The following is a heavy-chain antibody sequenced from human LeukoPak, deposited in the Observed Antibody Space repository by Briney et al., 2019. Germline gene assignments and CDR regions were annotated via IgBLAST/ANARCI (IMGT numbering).Heavy chain of an antibody. Sequence: GGTLRLSCAASGFTFSSYGMSWVRQAPGKGLEWVSAISGSGGSTYYADSVKGRFTISRDNSKNTLYLQMNSLRAEDTAVYYCARDLGGYGDYGTNFDYWGQGTLVTVSS. CDR3: ARDLGGYGDYGTNFDY. D-gene: IGHD4-17*01. V-gene: IGHV3-23*01. CDR2: ISGSGGST. CDR1: GFTFSSYG. J-gene: IGHJ4*02.